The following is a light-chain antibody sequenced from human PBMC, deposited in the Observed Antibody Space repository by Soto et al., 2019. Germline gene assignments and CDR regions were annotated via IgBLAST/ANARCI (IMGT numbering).Light chain of an antibody. CDR2: GAS. CDR1: QSVSSN. J-gene: IGKJ1*01. V-gene: IGKV3-15*01. CDR3: VLYNNWDDS. Sequence: EIVMTQSPATLSVSPGERATLSCRASQSVSSNLAWYQQKPGQAPRLLIYGASTRATGIPARFSGRGCGTEVTVISSSLCSEDLAVYFFVLYNNWDDSVGQGAKVDI.